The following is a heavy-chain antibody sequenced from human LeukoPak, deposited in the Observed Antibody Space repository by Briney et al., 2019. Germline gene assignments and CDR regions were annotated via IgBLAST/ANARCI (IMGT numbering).Heavy chain of an antibody. CDR3: ARDSYDFWSGLRYYYYYGMDV. D-gene: IGHD3-3*01. J-gene: IGHJ6*02. CDR2: ISNDGSRK. Sequence: PGGSLRLSCAASGFTFSSYAMSWVRQAPGKGLEWVAIISNDGSRKYCAHSVEGRFTISRDNSKNTLYLQMNSLRAEDTAVYYCARDSYDFWSGLRYYYYYGMDVWGQGTTVTVSS. V-gene: IGHV3-30*03. CDR1: GFTFSSYA.